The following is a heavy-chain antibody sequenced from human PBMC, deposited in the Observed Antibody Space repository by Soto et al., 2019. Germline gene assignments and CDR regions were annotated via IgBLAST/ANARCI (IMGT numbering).Heavy chain of an antibody. J-gene: IGHJ4*02. CDR3: ARDDRAAAAGTTYYFDY. D-gene: IGHD6-13*01. CDR1: GYIFNNYG. V-gene: IGHV1-18*01. CDR2: ISPYDGNT. Sequence: QVQLVQSEAEVKKPGASVKVSCKASGYIFNNYGLSWVRQAPGQGLEWMAWISPYDGNTHYAQNLQGRVTVTTDTSTSTAYMELRSLRSDDTAVYFCARDDRAAAAGTTYYFDYWGQGTLVTVSS.